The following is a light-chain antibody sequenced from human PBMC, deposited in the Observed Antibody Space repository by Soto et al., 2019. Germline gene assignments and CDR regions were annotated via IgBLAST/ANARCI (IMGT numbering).Light chain of an antibody. V-gene: IGLV2-14*03. CDR1: ASDIGYYNF. Sequence: QSALTQPASVSGSLGQSITISCTEAASDIGYYNFVSWYQQHPATAPKLIIYDVSHRPSGISFRFSGSKSGNTASLTISGLRAEDEAAYYCASYTGTDTPWVFGGGTKLTVL. CDR3: ASYTGTDTPWV. J-gene: IGLJ3*02. CDR2: DVS.